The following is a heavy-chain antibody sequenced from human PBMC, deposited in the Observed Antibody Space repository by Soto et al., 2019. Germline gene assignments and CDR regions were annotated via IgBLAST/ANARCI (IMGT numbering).Heavy chain of an antibody. Sequence: ASVKVSCKASGYTFTSYDINWVRQATGQGLEWMGWMNPNSGNTGYAQKFQGRVTMTRNTSISTAYMELSSLRSEDTAVYYCARGLPGGVIARRGGGFDYWGQGTLVTVSS. J-gene: IGHJ4*02. D-gene: IGHD3-16*02. CDR2: MNPNSGNT. CDR1: GYTFTSYD. CDR3: ARGLPGGVIARRGGGFDY. V-gene: IGHV1-8*01.